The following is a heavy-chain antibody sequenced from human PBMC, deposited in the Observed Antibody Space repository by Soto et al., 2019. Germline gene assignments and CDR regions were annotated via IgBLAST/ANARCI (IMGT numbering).Heavy chain of an antibody. D-gene: IGHD5-12*01. CDR2: IYYSGST. V-gene: IGHV4-59*01. CDR3: ARDSKRGYSGYDKLDY. J-gene: IGHJ4*02. Sequence: AETLCLTCTVSGGSIIIYYWSWIRQPPGKGLEWIGYIYYSGSTNSNPSLKSRVTISVDTSKNQFSLKLSSVTAADTAVYYCARDSKRGYSGYDKLDYWGQGTLVTVSS. CDR1: GGSIIIYY.